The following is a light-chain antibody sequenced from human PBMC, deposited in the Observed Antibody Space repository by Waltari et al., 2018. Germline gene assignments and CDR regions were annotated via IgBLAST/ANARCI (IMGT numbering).Light chain of an antibody. Sequence: QSALTQPASVSGSPGQSITISCTGTSSDIGFYTYFSWYQQHPGKAPKLMIYDVSERPSGVSNRFSGSKSGNTASLTISGLQAEDEADYYCNSYAGSSSWVFGGGTKLTVL. CDR2: DVS. CDR1: SSDIGFYTY. J-gene: IGLJ3*02. CDR3: NSYAGSSSWV. V-gene: IGLV2-14*03.